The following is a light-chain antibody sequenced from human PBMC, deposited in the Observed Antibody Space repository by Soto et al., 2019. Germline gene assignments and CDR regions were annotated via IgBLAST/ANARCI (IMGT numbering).Light chain of an antibody. CDR2: GAS. Sequence: EVVLTQAPGTLSLSPGERATPASKAIQIFSSTSLAWYQQNPGQAPRLLIYGASNRATGIPDRFSGSGSGTDFILTISRLEPEDFAVYYCQQYNKWPLITFGQGTRLEIK. V-gene: IGKV3-20*01. CDR1: QIFSSTS. CDR3: QQYNKWPLIT. J-gene: IGKJ5*01.